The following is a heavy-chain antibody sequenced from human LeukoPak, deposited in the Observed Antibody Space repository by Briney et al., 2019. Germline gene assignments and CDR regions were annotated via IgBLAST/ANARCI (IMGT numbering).Heavy chain of an antibody. CDR1: GFAFSGFA. Sequence: GGSLRLSCSASGFAFSGFAMGWVREALGRGLERVSSVSGSGGITYYADSVEGRFTISRDNSKNTLYLQMSSLGVDDTALYYCARGRGGDYVPSRFDNWGQGTLVTVSS. CDR2: VSGSGGIT. V-gene: IGHV3-23*01. J-gene: IGHJ4*02. CDR3: ARGRGGDYVPSRFDN. D-gene: IGHD4-17*01.